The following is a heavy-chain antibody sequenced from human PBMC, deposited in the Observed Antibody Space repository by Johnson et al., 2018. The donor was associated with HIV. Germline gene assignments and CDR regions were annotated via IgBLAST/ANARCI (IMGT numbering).Heavy chain of an antibody. CDR2: IYSGGST. V-gene: IGHV3-66*02. Sequence: VQLVESGGGLVQPGGSLRLSCAASGFTVSSNYMSWVRQAPGKGLEWVSVIYSGGSTYYADSVKGRFTISRDNSKNTLYLQMNSLRAEDKAVYYCARARDWNYRDIWGQGTMVPVSS. D-gene: IGHD1-7*01. CDR1: GFTVSSNY. CDR3: ARARDWNYRDI. J-gene: IGHJ3*02.